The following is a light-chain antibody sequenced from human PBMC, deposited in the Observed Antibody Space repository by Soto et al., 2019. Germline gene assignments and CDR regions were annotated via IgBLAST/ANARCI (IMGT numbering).Light chain of an antibody. V-gene: IGLV2-14*01. J-gene: IGLJ1*01. CDR3: SSYTSSSPYV. CDR2: DVS. CDR1: SSDVGGYNY. Sequence: QYALTQPASVSGSPGQSITISCTGTSSDVGGYNYVSWYQQHPGKAPKLMIYDVSNRPSGVSNRFSGSESGNTASLTISGLQAEDEADYYCSSYTSSSPYVFGTGTKLTVL.